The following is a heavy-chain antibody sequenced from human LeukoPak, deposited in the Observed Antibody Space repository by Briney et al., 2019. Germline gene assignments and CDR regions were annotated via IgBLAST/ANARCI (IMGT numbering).Heavy chain of an antibody. Sequence: SGTLSLTCAVSGGSISSSNWWSWVRQPPGKGLEWIGEIYQSGSTNYNPSLKSRVTISIDKSKNQFSLKLSSVTAADTAVYYCARGTYYYTSGTNSDYWGQGTLVTVSS. D-gene: IGHD3-10*01. CDR1: GGSISSSNW. J-gene: IGHJ4*02. CDR3: ARGTYYYTSGTNSDY. CDR2: IYQSGST. V-gene: IGHV4-4*02.